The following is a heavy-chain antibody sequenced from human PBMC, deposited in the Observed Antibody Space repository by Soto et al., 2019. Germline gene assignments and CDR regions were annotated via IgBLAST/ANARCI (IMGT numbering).Heavy chain of an antibody. Sequence: SETLSLTCAVYCGSFSGYYWSWIRQPPGKGLEWIGEINHSGSTNYNPSLKSRVTISVDRSKNQFSLKLSSVTAADTAVYYCARGNRIAVDYWGQGTLVTVSS. CDR3: ARGNRIAVDY. V-gene: IGHV4-34*01. CDR1: CGSFSGYY. CDR2: INHSGST. J-gene: IGHJ4*02. D-gene: IGHD6-13*01.